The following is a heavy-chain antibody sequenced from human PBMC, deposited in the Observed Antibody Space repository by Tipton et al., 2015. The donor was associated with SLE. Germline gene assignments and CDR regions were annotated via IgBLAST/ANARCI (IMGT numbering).Heavy chain of an antibody. D-gene: IGHD6-13*01. V-gene: IGHV3-23*01. CDR2: ISGSGGST. CDR1: GFTFSSYA. CDR3: AKDLAAAEGY. J-gene: IGHJ4*02. Sequence: SLRLSCAASGFTFSSYAMSRVRQAPGKGLEWVSAISGSGGSTYYADSVRGRFTISRDNSKNTLYLQMNSLRAEDTAVYYCAKDLAAAEGYWGQGTLVTVSS.